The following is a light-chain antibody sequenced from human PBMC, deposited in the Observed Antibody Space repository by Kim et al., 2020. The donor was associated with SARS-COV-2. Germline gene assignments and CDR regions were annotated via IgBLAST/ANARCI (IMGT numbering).Light chain of an antibody. CDR2: GKN. V-gene: IGLV3-19*01. Sequence: SSELTQDPAVSVALGQTVRITCQGDSLRSYYATWYQQKPGQAPILVIYGKNNRPSGIPDRFSGSSSGNTASLTITGAQAGDEADYYCNSRGSNGYLVFGG. CDR1: SLRSYY. J-gene: IGLJ2*01. CDR3: NSRGSNGYLV.